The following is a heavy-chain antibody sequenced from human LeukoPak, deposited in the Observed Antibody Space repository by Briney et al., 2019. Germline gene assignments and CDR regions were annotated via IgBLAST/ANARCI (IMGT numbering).Heavy chain of an antibody. CDR1: GGSISSYY. J-gene: IGHJ3*02. V-gene: IGHV4-4*09. Sequence: SETLSLTCTVSGGSISSYYWSWIRQPPGKGLEWIGYIYTSGSTNYNPSLKSRVTISVDTSKNQFSLKLTSVTAADTAVYYCARQGYYDSRGYDAFDIWGQGTMVTVSS. CDR2: IYTSGST. D-gene: IGHD3-22*01. CDR3: ARQGYYDSRGYDAFDI.